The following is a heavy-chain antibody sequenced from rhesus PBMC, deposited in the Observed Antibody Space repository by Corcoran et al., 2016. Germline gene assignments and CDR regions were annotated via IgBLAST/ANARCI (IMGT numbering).Heavy chain of an antibody. D-gene: IGHD2-21*01. CDR3: ARSNTVLVVVAMGGFDY. J-gene: IGHJ4*01. Sequence: QVQLQESGPGLVKPSETLSLTCTVSGASISSYWWNWIRQPPGQGLEWFGESNGNSGNTNYNPSLKSRVTISKDASNNQFSLKLNSVTAADTAVYYCARSNTVLVVVAMGGFDYWGQGVLVTVSS. V-gene: IGHV4-80*01. CDR2: SNGNSGNT. CDR1: GASISSYW.